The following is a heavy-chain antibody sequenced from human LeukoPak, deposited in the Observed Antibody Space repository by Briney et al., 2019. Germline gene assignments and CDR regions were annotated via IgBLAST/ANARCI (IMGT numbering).Heavy chain of an antibody. D-gene: IGHD6-13*01. CDR3: ARAATVYSSKAAFDI. CDR2: ISAYNGNT. J-gene: IGHJ3*02. Sequence: GASVKVSCKASGYTFTSYGISWVRQAPGQGLEWMGWISAYNGNTNYAQKLQGRVTMTTDTSTSTAYMELRSLRSDDTAVYYCARAATVYSSKAAFDIWGQGTMVTVSS. CDR1: GYTFTSYG. V-gene: IGHV1-18*01.